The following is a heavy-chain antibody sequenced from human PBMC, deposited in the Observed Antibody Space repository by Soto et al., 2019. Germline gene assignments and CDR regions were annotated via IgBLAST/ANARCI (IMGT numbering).Heavy chain of an antibody. V-gene: IGHV1-24*01. J-gene: IGHJ2*01. CDR2: FGLEDGKT. CDR3: AADKYSSGWGFFDL. D-gene: IGHD6-19*01. CDR1: GYTLTKLS. Sequence: QVQLIQSGAEVKKPGASVKVSCKVSGYTLTKLSMHWVRQAPGKGLEWMGGFGLEDGKTFYAPKFQGRVTMTEDTSSDTPYMALSSLRSEDTAIYYCAADKYSSGWGFFDLWGRGTLVTVSS.